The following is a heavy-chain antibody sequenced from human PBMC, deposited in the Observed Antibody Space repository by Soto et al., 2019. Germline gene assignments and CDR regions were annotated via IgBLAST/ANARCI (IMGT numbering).Heavy chain of an antibody. Sequence: QVQLVQSGAEVKKPGSSVKVSCKAPGGTFSSYAISWVRQAPGQGLEWLGGIIPIFGTANYAQKFQGRVPITAYQSTSAAYMEMSSLISEDTAVYYGASVPMVRAAQDYYYYYGMDVWGQGTTVTVSS. V-gene: IGHV1-69*12. CDR2: IIPIFGTA. CDR1: GGTFSSYA. D-gene: IGHD3-10*01. CDR3: ASVPMVRAAQDYYYYYGMDV. J-gene: IGHJ6*02.